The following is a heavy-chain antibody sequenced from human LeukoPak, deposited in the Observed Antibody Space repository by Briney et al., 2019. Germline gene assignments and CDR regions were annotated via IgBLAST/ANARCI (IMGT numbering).Heavy chain of an antibody. J-gene: IGHJ4*02. D-gene: IGHD1-26*01. V-gene: IGHV4-61*02. Sequence: SETLSLTCTVSGGSISSGGYYWSWIRQHPGKGLEWIGRIYTSGSTNYNPSLKSRVTMSVDTSKNQFSLKLSSVTAADTAVYYCARERRGSYAIFDYWGQGTLVTVSS. CDR2: IYTSGST. CDR1: GGSISSGGYY. CDR3: ARERRGSYAIFDY.